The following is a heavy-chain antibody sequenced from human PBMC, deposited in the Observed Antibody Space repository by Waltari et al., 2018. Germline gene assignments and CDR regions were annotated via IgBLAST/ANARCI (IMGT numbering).Heavy chain of an antibody. CDR1: GYTLTQVS. CDR2: YEPEDGEI. J-gene: IGHJ3*01. Sequence: QVQLIQSGAEVKKPGASVRVSCKLSGYTLTQVSTQWVRQAPGKGLEWIGGYEPEDGEIIYAHKFQGRLIMTEDTSSHTAYLELSSLRSEDTAIYYCATDREITMMGDSFDLWGQGTMVTVSS. CDR3: ATDREITMMGDSFDL. D-gene: IGHD3-22*01. V-gene: IGHV1-24*01.